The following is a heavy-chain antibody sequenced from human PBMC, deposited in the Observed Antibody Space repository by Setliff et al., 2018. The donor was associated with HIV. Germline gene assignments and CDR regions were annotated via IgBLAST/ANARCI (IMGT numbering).Heavy chain of an antibody. J-gene: IGHJ5*02. D-gene: IGHD3-3*01. Sequence: GASVKVSCKISGGTFSSFALSWVRQAPGQGLEWMGGIIPIFGTTNYAQKFQGRVTMTRDTSISTAYMEVSSLRAEDTALYYCAKDYTLTFWEYNWFDVWGQGTLVTVSS. V-gene: IGHV1-69*05. CDR3: AKDYTLTFWEYNWFDV. CDR2: IIPIFGTT. CDR1: GGTFSSFA.